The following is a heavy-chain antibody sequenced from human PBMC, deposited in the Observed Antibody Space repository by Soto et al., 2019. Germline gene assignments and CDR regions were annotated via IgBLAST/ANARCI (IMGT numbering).Heavy chain of an antibody. CDR3: ASHPGYSSGCYNY. CDR2: INSDGITT. D-gene: IGHD6-19*01. V-gene: IGHV3-74*01. CDR1: GFTFSSYW. Sequence: HPGGSLRLSCAASGFTFSSYWMHWVRQAPGKGLVWVSRINSDGITTNYADSVKGRFTISRDNAKNTLYLQMNSLSAEDTAVYYCASHPGYSSGCYNYWGQGTLVTVSS. J-gene: IGHJ4*02.